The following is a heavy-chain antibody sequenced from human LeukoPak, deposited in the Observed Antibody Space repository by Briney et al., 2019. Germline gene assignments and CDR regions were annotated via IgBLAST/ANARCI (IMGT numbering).Heavy chain of an antibody. CDR1: GGSISSYY. CDR2: IYTSGST. CDR3: ARDLDDYYDSSCYLYAFDI. D-gene: IGHD3-22*01. J-gene: IGHJ3*02. Sequence: PSETLSLTCTVSGGSISSYYWSWIRQPAGKGLEWIGRIYTSGSTNYNPSLKSRVTMSVDTSKNQFSLKLSSVTAADTAVYYCARDLDDYYDSSCYLYAFDIWGQGTMVTVSS. V-gene: IGHV4-4*07.